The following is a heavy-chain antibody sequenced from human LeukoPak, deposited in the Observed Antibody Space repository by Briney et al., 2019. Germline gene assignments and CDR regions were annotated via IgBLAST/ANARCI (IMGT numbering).Heavy chain of an antibody. Sequence: GGSLRLSCAASEFSVGSNYMTWVRQAPGKGLEWVSLIYSGGSTYYADSVKGRFTISRDNSKNTLYLQMNSLRAGDTAVYYCARVSPDYGGYFDYWGQGTLLTVSS. D-gene: IGHD4-23*01. J-gene: IGHJ4*02. V-gene: IGHV3-66*01. CDR1: EFSVGSNY. CDR2: IYSGGST. CDR3: ARVSPDYGGYFDY.